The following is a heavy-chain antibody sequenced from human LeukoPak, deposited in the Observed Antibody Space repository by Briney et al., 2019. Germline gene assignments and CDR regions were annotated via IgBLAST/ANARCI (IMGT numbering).Heavy chain of an antibody. J-gene: IGHJ4*02. V-gene: IGHV4-59*12. CDR2: IYYSGST. Sequence: SETLSLTCTVSGGSFSSYYWSWIRQPPGKGLEWIGYIYYSGSTNYNPSLKSRVTISVDTSKNQFSLKLSSVTAADTAVYYCARGTYYDFWSGYQSWYFDYWGQGTLVTVSS. CDR3: ARGTYYDFWSGYQSWYFDY. D-gene: IGHD3-3*01. CDR1: GGSFSSYY.